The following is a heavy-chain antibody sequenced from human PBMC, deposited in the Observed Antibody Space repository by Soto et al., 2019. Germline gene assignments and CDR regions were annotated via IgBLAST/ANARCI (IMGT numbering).Heavy chain of an antibody. Sequence: GGSLRLSCAASGFTFSSYAMSWVRQAPGKGLEWVSAISGSGGSTYYADSVKGRSTISRDNSKNTLYLQMNSLRAEDTAVYYCAKDRAGATFVYWFDPWGQGTLVTVSS. CDR2: ISGSGGST. CDR3: AKDRAGATFVYWFDP. D-gene: IGHD1-26*01. V-gene: IGHV3-23*01. CDR1: GFTFSSYA. J-gene: IGHJ5*02.